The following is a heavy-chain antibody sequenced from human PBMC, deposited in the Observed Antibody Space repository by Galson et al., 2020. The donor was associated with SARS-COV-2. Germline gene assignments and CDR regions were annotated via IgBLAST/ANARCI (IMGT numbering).Heavy chain of an antibody. CDR2: ISSRSSYI. Sequence: NSGGSLRLSCAASGFTFSSYSMNWVRQAPGKGLEWVSSISSRSSYIYYADSVKGRFTISRDNAKNSLYLQMNSLRAEDTAVYYCARGFKRYYGGNSEVDYWGQGTLVTVSS. D-gene: IGHD4-17*01. CDR1: GFTFSSYS. V-gene: IGHV3-21*01. J-gene: IGHJ4*02. CDR3: ARGFKRYYGGNSEVDY.